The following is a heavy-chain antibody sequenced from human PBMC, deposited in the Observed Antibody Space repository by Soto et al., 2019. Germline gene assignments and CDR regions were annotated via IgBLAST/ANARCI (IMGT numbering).Heavy chain of an antibody. CDR2: INVDNGET. CDR3: ERWISGGYSDWFDP. V-gene: IGHV1-18*04. J-gene: IGHJ5*02. D-gene: IGHD1-26*01. Sequence: QVQLVQSGAEVKKPGASVKVSCKASGYNFMRYGFTWVRQAPGQGLEWMGWINVDNGETKYPQKIQGRVTMTTDTSTSTVYMELRSLTSDDTAVYYCERWISGGYSDWFDPWGLGTLVTVSS. CDR1: GYNFMRYG.